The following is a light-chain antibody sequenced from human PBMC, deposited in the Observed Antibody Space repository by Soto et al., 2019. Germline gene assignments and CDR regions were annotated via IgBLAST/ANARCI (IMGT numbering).Light chain of an antibody. CDR2: VAS. V-gene: IGKV1-12*01. CDR3: QQANSFPIT. CDR1: QDISSW. J-gene: IGKJ5*01. Sequence: DIQITQSPSSVSSSVGDRVTITCLSSQDISSWLAWYQQKPGKAPKLLIYVASNLQSGVPSRFSGSGSGTDFTLTISSLQPEDFATYYCQQANSFPITFGQGTRLEIK.